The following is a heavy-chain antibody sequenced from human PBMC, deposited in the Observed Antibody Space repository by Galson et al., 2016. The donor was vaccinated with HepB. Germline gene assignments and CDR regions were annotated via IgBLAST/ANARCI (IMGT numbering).Heavy chain of an antibody. D-gene: IGHD3-9*01. CDR2: INPSDSYT. CDR3: ARLVSSRSPYDS. V-gene: IGHV5-10-1*01. J-gene: IGHJ4*02. Sequence: QSGAEVKKPGESLRISCKGSGYTFTNFWITWVRQMPGEGLEWMGRINPSDSYTNYSPSFQGHVTISTDKSISTAYLQWSSLRASDTATYYCARLVSSRSPYDSWGQGTLVTVSS. CDR1: GYTFTNFW.